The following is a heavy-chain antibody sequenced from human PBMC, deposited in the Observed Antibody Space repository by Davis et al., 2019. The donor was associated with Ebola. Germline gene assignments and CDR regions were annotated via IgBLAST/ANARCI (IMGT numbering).Heavy chain of an antibody. D-gene: IGHD2-15*01. V-gene: IGHV1-46*01. CDR1: GYTFTNYY. CDR3: ARRYCSGGSCYGGHSTFDY. J-gene: IGHJ4*02. Sequence: AASVKVSCKASGYTFTNYYMHWVRQAPGQGLEWMGMINPNDGRTIYAQKFQGRVTVTRDTSISTAYMELSRLRSDDTAVYYCARRYCSGGSCYGGHSTFDYWGQGTLVTVSS. CDR2: INPNDGRT.